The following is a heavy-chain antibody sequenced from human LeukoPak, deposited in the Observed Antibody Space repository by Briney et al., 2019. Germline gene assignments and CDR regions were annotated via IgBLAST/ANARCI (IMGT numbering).Heavy chain of an antibody. CDR2: INAYNGNA. D-gene: IGHD1-26*01. CDR1: GYTFTNYG. J-gene: IGHJ4*02. Sequence: ASVKVSCKASGYTFTNYGLSWVRQAPGQGLEWMGWINAYNGNANYAQKVQGRVTMTTDTSTNTVYMELRSLRSDDTAMHYCARSPSVGPTRVDFWGQGTLVTVSS. V-gene: IGHV1-18*01. CDR3: ARSPSVGPTRVDF.